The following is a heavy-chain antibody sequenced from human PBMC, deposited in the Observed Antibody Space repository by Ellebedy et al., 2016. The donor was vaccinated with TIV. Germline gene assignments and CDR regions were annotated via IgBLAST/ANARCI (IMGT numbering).Heavy chain of an antibody. V-gene: IGHV4-59*01. CDR1: GGSISRYY. CDR2: IYSRGYT. Sequence: MPGGSLRLSCSVSGGSISRYYWSWIRQPPGKGLEWIGYIYSRGYTSYNPSLESRVTISLDTSKGQFSLTLTSVTAADTAVYYCARGYDNRGFYDCPFDHWGQGTLVTVSS. CDR3: ARGYDNRGFYDCPFDH. J-gene: IGHJ4*02. D-gene: IGHD3-22*01.